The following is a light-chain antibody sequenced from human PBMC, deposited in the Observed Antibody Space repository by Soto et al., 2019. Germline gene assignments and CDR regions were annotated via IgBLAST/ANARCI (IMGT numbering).Light chain of an antibody. J-gene: IGLJ2*01. CDR3: QTWGTGPLV. Sequence: QLVLTQSPSASASLGASVKLTCTLSSGHSSYAIAWHQQQPEKGPRYLMKLNSDGSHSKGDGIPDRFSGSSSGAERYLTISSRQSEDEGDYYCQTWGTGPLVFGGGTKLTVL. CDR1: SGHSSYA. V-gene: IGLV4-69*01. CDR2: LNSDGSH.